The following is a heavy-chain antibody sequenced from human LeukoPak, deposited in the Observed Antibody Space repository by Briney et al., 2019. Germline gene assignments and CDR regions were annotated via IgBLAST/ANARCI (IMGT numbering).Heavy chain of an antibody. Sequence: GGSLRLSCAASRFTFSSYSMNWVRQAPGKGLEWVSSISSSSSYIYYADSVKGRFTISRDNAKNSLYLQMNSLRAEDTAVYYCARGPSGYHNTGGQGTLVTVSS. J-gene: IGHJ4*02. CDR3: ARGPSGYHNT. CDR2: ISSSSSYI. V-gene: IGHV3-21*01. CDR1: RFTFSSYS. D-gene: IGHD5-12*01.